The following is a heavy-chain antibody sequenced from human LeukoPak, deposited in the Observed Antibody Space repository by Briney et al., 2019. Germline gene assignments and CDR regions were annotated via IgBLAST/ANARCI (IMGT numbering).Heavy chain of an antibody. CDR1: GFTFSGSA. Sequence: PGGSLRLSCAASGFTFSGSAMHWVRQASGKGLEWVGRIRSKANSYATAYAASVKGRFTISRDDSKNTAYLQMNSLKTEDTAVYYCTRQDYYYGMDVWGQGTTVTVSS. CDR2: IRSKANSYAT. J-gene: IGHJ6*02. V-gene: IGHV3-73*01. CDR3: TRQDYYYGMDV.